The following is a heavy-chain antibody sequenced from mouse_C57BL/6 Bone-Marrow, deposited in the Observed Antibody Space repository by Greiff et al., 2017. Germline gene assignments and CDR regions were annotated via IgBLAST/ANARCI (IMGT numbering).Heavy chain of an antibody. J-gene: IGHJ4*01. CDR1: GFTFSSYA. V-gene: IGHV5-9-1*02. CDR2: ISSGGDYI. D-gene: IGHD2-5*01. Sequence: EVQGVESGEGLVKPGGSLKLSCAASGFTFSSYAMSWVRQTPEKRLEWVAYISSGGDYIYYADTVKGRFTISRDNARNTLYLQMSSLKSEDTAMYYCTREDWYSNYFSYAMDYWGQGTSVTVSS. CDR3: TREDWYSNYFSYAMDY.